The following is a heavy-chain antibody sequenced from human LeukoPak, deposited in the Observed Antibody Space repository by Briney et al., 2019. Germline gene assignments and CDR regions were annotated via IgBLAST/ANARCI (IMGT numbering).Heavy chain of an antibody. Sequence: PSETLSLTCTVSGGSISSSSYYWGWIRQPPGKGLEWIGSIYYSGSTCYNPSLKSRVTISVDTSKNQFSLKLSSVTAADTAVYYCARGVHYYDSSGYYSGYYFDYWGQGTLVTVSS. V-gene: IGHV4-39*01. J-gene: IGHJ4*02. D-gene: IGHD3-22*01. CDR1: GGSISSSSYY. CDR3: ARGVHYYDSSGYYSGYYFDY. CDR2: IYYSGST.